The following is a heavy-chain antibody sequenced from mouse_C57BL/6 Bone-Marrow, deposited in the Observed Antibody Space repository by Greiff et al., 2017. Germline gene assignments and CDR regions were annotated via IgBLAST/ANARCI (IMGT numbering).Heavy chain of an antibody. D-gene: IGHD1-1*01. Sequence: EVMLVESGGGLVKPGGYLKLSCAASGFTFSSYAMSWVRQTPEKRLEWVATISDGGSYTYYPDNVKGRFTISRDNAKNNLYLQMSHLKSEDTAMYYCARGRATVVGGQGTSVTVSS. V-gene: IGHV5-4*03. CDR3: ARGRATVV. CDR2: ISDGGSYT. J-gene: IGHJ4*01. CDR1: GFTFSSYA.